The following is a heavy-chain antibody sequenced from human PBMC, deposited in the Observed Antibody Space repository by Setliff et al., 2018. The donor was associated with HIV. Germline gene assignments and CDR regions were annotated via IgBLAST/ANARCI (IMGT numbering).Heavy chain of an antibody. D-gene: IGHD3-22*01. Sequence: SETLSLTCDVSGYSISSGYYWGWLRQPPGKGLEWIGSVYHSGSTYYNPSLKSRVTISVHTSKTQFSLKLSSVTAADTAVYYCARTVAYYDSSGYYVTTYYFDYWGQGTLVTVSS. CDR3: ARTVAYYDSSGYYVTTYYFDY. J-gene: IGHJ4*02. CDR1: GYSISSGYY. V-gene: IGHV4-38-2*01. CDR2: VYHSGST.